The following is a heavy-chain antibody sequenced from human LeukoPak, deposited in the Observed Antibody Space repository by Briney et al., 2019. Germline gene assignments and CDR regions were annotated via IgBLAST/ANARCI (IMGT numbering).Heavy chain of an antibody. J-gene: IGHJ4*02. CDR1: GYTFTSYY. CDR3: ASSVAGLLVDY. CDR2: INPSGGST. Sequence: GASVKVSCKASGYTFTSYYMHWVRQAPGQGLEWMGIINPSGGSTSYAQKFQGRVTTTRDTSTSTVYMELSSLRSEDTAVYYCASSVAGLLVDYWGQGTLVTVSS. D-gene: IGHD6-19*01. V-gene: IGHV1-46*01.